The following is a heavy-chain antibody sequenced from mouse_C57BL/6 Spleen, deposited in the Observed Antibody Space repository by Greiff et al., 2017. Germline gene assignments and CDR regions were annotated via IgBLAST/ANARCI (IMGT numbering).Heavy chain of an antibody. D-gene: IGHD2-4*01. CDR2: IDPSDSET. Sequence: QVQLKQPGAELVRPGSSVKLSCKASGYTFTSYWMHWVKQRPIQGLEWIGNIDPSDSETHYNQKFKYKATLTVDKSSSTAYMQLSSLKSEDSAVYYCARGRLRDYAMDYWGQGTSVTVSS. CDR1: GYTFTSYW. V-gene: IGHV1-52*01. CDR3: ARGRLRDYAMDY. J-gene: IGHJ4*01.